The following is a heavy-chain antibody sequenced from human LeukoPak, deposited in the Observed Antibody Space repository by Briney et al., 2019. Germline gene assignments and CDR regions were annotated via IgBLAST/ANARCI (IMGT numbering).Heavy chain of an antibody. CDR1: GFTFSTYA. CDR2: ISGSGGST. D-gene: IGHD3-3*01. J-gene: IGHJ6*02. CDR3: AKDQLTTEYYYGMDV. Sequence: GGSLRLSCAASGFTFSTYAMSWVRQAPGKGLEWVSAISGSGGSTYYADSVKGRFAISRDNSKNTLYLQMNSLRAEDTDVYYCAKDQLTTEYYYGMDVWGQGTTVTVSS. V-gene: IGHV3-23*01.